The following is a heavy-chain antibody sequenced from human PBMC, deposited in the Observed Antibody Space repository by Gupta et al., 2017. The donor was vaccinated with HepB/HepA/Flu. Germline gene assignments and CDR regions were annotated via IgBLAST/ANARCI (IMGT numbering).Heavy chain of an antibody. Sequence: QVQLVESGGGVVQPGGSLRLSCVASGFPFRAYGMHWGRQAPGKGLEWVAGIYFDGSNKYDADSVEGRFTISRDSSKNTVYLEMISLRAEDAATYFCARDTDNSVFYGMDVWGHGTTVTVSS. V-gene: IGHV3-33*01. CDR2: IYFDGSNK. D-gene: IGHD3-22*01. CDR3: ARDTDNSVFYGMDV. CDR1: GFPFRAYG. J-gene: IGHJ6*02.